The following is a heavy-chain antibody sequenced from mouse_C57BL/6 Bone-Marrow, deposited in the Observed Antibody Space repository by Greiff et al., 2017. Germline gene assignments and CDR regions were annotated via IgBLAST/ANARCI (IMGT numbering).Heavy chain of an antibody. CDR1: GYTFTSYW. J-gene: IGHJ2*01. V-gene: IGHV1-55*01. CDR2: IYPGSGST. CDR3: APMIAYYFDY. Sequence: QVQLQQPGAELVKPGASVKMSCKASGYTFTSYWINWVKQGPGQGLEWIGDIYPGSGSTYSNEKFKSKATLTVDTSSSTAYMQLSILTSDDSAVYYSAPMIAYYFDYWGQGTTLTVSS. D-gene: IGHD2-3*01.